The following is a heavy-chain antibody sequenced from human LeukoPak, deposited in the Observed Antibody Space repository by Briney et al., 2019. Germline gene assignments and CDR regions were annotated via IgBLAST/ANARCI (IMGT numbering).Heavy chain of an antibody. CDR1: GFTFSSYG. D-gene: IGHD2-2*01. Sequence: PGGSLRLSCAASGFTFSSYGMSWVRQAPGKGLEWVSAISGSGGSTYYADSVKGRFTISRDNSKNTLYLQMNSLRAEDTAVYYCAKDRGRYCSSTSCYGYVYWGQGTLVTVSS. J-gene: IGHJ4*02. CDR2: ISGSGGST. CDR3: AKDRGRYCSSTSCYGYVY. V-gene: IGHV3-23*01.